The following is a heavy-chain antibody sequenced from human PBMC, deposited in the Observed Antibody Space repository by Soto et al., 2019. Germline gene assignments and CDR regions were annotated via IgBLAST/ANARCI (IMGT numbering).Heavy chain of an antibody. J-gene: IGHJ5*02. Sequence: EVQLLESGGGLVQPGGSLRLSCAASGFTFSSYAMSWVRQAPGKGLEWVSAISGSGGSTYYADSVKGRFTISRDNSKNTLYLQMNSLRAEDTAVYYGAKGGTAMVRQKYNWFDPWGQGTLVTVSS. CDR1: GFTFSSYA. CDR2: ISGSGGST. V-gene: IGHV3-23*01. D-gene: IGHD5-18*01. CDR3: AKGGTAMVRQKYNWFDP.